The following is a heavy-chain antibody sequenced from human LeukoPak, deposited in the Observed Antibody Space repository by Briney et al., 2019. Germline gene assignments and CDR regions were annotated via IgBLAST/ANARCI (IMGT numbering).Heavy chain of an antibody. CDR1: GGSISSGGYY. Sequence: PSQTLSLTCTVSGGSISSGGYYWSWIRQHPGKGLEWIGYIYYSGSTYYNPSLKSRVTISVDTSKNQFSLKLSSVTAADTAVYYCARDNLAAAGPYYNYYGMDVWGQGTTVTVSS. J-gene: IGHJ6*02. CDR2: IYYSGST. V-gene: IGHV4-31*03. CDR3: ARDNLAAAGPYYNYYGMDV. D-gene: IGHD6-13*01.